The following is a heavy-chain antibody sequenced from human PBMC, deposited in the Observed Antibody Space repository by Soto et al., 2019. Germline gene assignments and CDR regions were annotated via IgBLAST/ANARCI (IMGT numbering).Heavy chain of an antibody. J-gene: IGHJ6*02. CDR1: VCTFSSYA. CDR3: ARRREMATKYFYDVMDV. V-gene: IGHV1-69*13. CDR2: IIPIFGTA. D-gene: IGHD5-12*01. Sequence: SLKVSCKASVCTFSSYAISWVRQAPGQGLEWMGGIIPIFGTANYAQKFQGRDTITADESTNKAYMELNSLISKDTAVYYCARRREMATKYFYDVMDVWGQGTTVTVTS.